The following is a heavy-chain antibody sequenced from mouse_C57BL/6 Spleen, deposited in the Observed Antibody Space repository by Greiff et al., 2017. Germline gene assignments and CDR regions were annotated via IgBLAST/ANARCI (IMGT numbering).Heavy chain of an antibody. J-gene: IGHJ3*01. CDR2: ISDGGSYT. V-gene: IGHV5-4*01. D-gene: IGHD2-1*01. CDR3: ARDNYGIAWFAY. CDR1: GFTFSSYA. Sequence: EVMLVESGGGLVKPGGSLKLSCAASGFTFSSYAMSWVRQTPEKRLEWVATISDGGSYTYYPDNVKGRFTISRDNAKNNLYLQMSHLKSEDTAMYYCARDNYGIAWFAYWGQGTLVTVSA.